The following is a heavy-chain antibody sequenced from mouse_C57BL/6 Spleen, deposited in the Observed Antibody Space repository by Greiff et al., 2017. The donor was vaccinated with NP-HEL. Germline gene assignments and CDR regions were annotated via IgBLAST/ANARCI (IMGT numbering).Heavy chain of an antibody. D-gene: IGHD3-2*02. CDR1: GYTFTDYE. V-gene: IGHV1-15*01. CDR2: IDPETGGT. Sequence: QVQLQQSGAELVRPGASVTLSCKASGYTFTDYEMHWVKQTPVHGLEWIGAIDPETGGTAYNQKFKGKAILTADKSSSTAYMGLRSLTSEASAVYYCTRWGLRLCFFDYWGQGTTLTVSS. J-gene: IGHJ2*01. CDR3: TRWGLRLCFFDY.